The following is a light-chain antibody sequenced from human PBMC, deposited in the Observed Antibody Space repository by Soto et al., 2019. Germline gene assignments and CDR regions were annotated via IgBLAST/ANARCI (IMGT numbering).Light chain of an antibody. CDR3: SSYTSSSTFYV. Sequence: QSALTQPPSVSGSPGQSVTISCTGTSSDVGSYNRVSWYQQPPGTALKLMIYEVSNRPSGVPDRFSGSKSGNTASLTISGLQAEDEADYYCSSYTSSSTFYVFGTGTKLTVL. CDR2: EVS. CDR1: SSDVGSYNR. V-gene: IGLV2-18*02. J-gene: IGLJ1*01.